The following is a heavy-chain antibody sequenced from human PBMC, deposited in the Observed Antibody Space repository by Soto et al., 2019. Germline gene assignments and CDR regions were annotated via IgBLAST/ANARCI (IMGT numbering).Heavy chain of an antibody. CDR1: GLTFDDYA. CDR2: ISWNGGII. CDR3: AKGYSYGVLEPLGY. J-gene: IGHJ4*02. D-gene: IGHD5-18*01. Sequence: EVQLVESGGGLVQPGRSLRLSCAASGLTFDDYAMHWVRQAPGKGLEWVSGISWNGGIIDYADSVKGRFTISRDNAKNSLYLQMNSLRAEDTALYYCAKGYSYGVLEPLGYWGQGTLVTVSS. V-gene: IGHV3-9*01.